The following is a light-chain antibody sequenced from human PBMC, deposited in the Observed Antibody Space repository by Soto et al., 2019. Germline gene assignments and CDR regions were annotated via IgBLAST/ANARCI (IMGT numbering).Light chain of an antibody. V-gene: IGLV2-14*01. J-gene: IGLJ1*01. Sequence: QSALTQPASVSGSPGQSITISCTGTSSDVGGYNYVSWYQQHPGKAPKPMIYEVSNRPSGVSNRFSGSKSGNTASLTISGLQAEDEADYYCSSYTSSSTSYVFGTGTKVTVL. CDR3: SSYTSSSTSYV. CDR2: EVS. CDR1: SSDVGGYNY.